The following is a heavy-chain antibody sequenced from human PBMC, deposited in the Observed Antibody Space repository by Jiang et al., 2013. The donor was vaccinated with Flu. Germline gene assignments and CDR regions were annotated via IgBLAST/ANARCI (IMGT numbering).Heavy chain of an antibody. V-gene: IGHV3-30*18. CDR3: AKDAIVVVPPGDYYYYVDV. J-gene: IGHJ6*03. CDR2: ISYDGSNK. Sequence: VQLLESGGGVVQPGRSLRLSCAASGFTFSSYGMHWVRQAPGKGLEWVAVISYDGSNKYYADSVKGRFTISRDNSKNTLYLQMNSLRAEDTAVYYCAKDAIVVVPPGDYYYYVDVWGKGTTVTVSS. CDR1: GFTFSSYG. D-gene: IGHD2-2*01.